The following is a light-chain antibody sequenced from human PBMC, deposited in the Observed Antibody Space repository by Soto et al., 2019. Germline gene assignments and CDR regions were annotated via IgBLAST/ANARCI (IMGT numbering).Light chain of an antibody. CDR1: SSDVGAYDY. V-gene: IGLV2-11*01. Sequence: QSALTQPPSASGSPGQPVTISCTGTSSDVGAYDYVSWYQLHPGKVPRLILFDVTQRPSGVPERFSGSKSGNTASLTISRLQAEDEAEYFCSSFAGSYGLFGGGTKLTVL. J-gene: IGLJ2*01. CDR2: DVT. CDR3: SSFAGSYGL.